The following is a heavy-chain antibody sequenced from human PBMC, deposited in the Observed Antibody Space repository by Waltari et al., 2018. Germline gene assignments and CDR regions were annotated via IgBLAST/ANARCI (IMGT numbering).Heavy chain of an antibody. CDR3: ARQGGGITIFGVVLEPLDY. J-gene: IGHJ4*02. CDR1: GYSIRSGYY. CDR2: VSHSGST. D-gene: IGHD3-3*01. V-gene: IGHV4-38-2*01. Sequence: QVHLQEPGPGLVKPSETLSLTCAVSGYSIRSGYYWGWVRQPPGKGLVWIGSVSHSGSTSYNPSLKSRVTMSVDTSKNQFSLKLSAVTAADTAVYYCARQGGGITIFGVVLEPLDYWGQGTLVTVSS.